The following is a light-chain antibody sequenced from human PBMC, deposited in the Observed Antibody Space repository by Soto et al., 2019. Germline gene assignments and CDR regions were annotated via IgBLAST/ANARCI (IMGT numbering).Light chain of an antibody. V-gene: IGLV1-51*01. J-gene: IGLJ2*01. CDR3: ATWESSLSAVV. Sequence: QSVLTQPPPVSAAPGQKVTISCSGSSSNIGNNYVSWFQQLPGAAPRLLIYDDYNRPSGIPDRFSGSKSGTSATLGITGLQAGDEADYYCATWESSLSAVVFGGGTKLTVL. CDR1: SSNIGNNY. CDR2: DDY.